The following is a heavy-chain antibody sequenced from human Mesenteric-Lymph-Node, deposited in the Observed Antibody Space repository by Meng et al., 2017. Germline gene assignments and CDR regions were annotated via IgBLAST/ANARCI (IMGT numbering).Heavy chain of an antibody. CDR3: AKVMSSWYEDGMDV. CDR2: ISGSGGST. D-gene: IGHD6-13*01. V-gene: IGHV3-23*01. J-gene: IGHJ6*02. Sequence: GESLKISCAACGFTFSSYAMSWVRQAPGKGLEWVSAISGSGGSTYYADSVKGRFTISRDNSKNTLYLQMNSLRAEDTAVYYCAKVMSSWYEDGMDVWGQGTTVTVSS. CDR1: GFTFSSYA.